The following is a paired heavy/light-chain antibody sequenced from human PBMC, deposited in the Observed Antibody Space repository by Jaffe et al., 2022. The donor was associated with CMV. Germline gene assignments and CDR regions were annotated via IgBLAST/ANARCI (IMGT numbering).Heavy chain of an antibody. CDR3: ARDQRGSGSYWTAGGGYGMDV. J-gene: IGHJ6*02. CDR2: ISSGGTIM. Sequence: QVQLVESGGDLVKPGGSLRLSCAASGFTFSDYYMSWIRQAPGKGLEWVSSISSGGTIMYYADSVKGRFTVSRDSAKNSLYLQMHSLRAEDTAVYYCARDQRGSGSYWTAGGGYGMDVWGQGTTVTVSS. CDR1: GFTFSDYY. D-gene: IGHD3-10*01. V-gene: IGHV3-11*01.
Light chain of an antibody. V-gene: IGLV3-25*03. CDR3: QSADTGGTVL. CDR1: ALPKQY. CDR2: KDS. Sequence: SYELTQPPSVSVSPGQTARITCSGEALPKQYVYWYQQKPGQAPVLVIYKDSERPSGIPERFSGSSSGTTGTLTISGVQAEDEAEYYCQSADTGGTVLFGGGTRLTVL. J-gene: IGLJ3*02.